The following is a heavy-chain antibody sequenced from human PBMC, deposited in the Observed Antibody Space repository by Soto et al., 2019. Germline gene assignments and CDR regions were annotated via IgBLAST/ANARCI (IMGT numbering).Heavy chain of an antibody. D-gene: IGHD3-16*01. Sequence: GGSLRLSCAASGFTFSSYAMSWVRQAPGKGLEWVSAISGSGGSTYYADSVKGRFTISRDNSKNTLYLQMNSLRAEDTAVYYCANAPLRTTTDDLYYFDYWGQGTLVTVSS. V-gene: IGHV3-23*01. J-gene: IGHJ4*02. CDR3: ANAPLRTTTDDLYYFDY. CDR1: GFTFSSYA. CDR2: ISGSGGST.